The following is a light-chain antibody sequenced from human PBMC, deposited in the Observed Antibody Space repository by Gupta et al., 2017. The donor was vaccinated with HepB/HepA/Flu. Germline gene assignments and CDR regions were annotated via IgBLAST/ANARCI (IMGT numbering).Light chain of an antibody. CDR1: SGSIASNY. CDR2: EDF. CDR3: QSYDSSNHWV. J-gene: IGLJ3*02. Sequence: FKLTQPHSVSESPGKTVTISCTRSSGSIASNYVQWSQQRPGSAPTAVIYEDFQRASGVPDRFSGSIDSSSNSASLTISGLETDDEADYYCQSYDSSNHWVFGGGTKLTVL. V-gene: IGLV6-57*03.